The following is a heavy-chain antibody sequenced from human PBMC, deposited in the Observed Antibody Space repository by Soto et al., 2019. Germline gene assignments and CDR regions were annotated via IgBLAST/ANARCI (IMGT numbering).Heavy chain of an antibody. CDR3: ARDISASDGDY. J-gene: IGHJ4*02. D-gene: IGHD2-21*01. Sequence: SETLSLTCTVSGGSISSSSYYWGWIRQAPGKGLEWIGNIHHSGSTYYNPSLESRVTISIVTSKNQFSLRLTSVTAADTAIYYCARDISASDGDYWGQGTPVTVSS. V-gene: IGHV4-39*07. CDR1: GGSISSSSYY. CDR2: IHHSGST.